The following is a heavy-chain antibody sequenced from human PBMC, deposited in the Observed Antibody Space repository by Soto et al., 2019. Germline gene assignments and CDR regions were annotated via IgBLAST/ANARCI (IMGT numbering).Heavy chain of an antibody. V-gene: IGHV1-8*01. CDR2: VNPNTGNT. J-gene: IGHJ4*02. D-gene: IGHD2-15*01. CDR3: ARGTIVVGVSDY. CDR1: GYTFTSFD. Sequence: QVQLVQSGAEAKKPGASVKVSCKASGYTFTSFDINWVRQATGQGLEWMGWVNPNTGNTGYAQKFQGRATMTSNISISTAYMELSNLRSEDTAVYYCARGTIVVGVSDYWGQGTLVSVSS.